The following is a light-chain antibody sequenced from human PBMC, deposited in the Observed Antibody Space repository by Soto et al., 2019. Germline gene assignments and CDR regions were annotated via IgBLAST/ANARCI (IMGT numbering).Light chain of an antibody. CDR2: EVS. CDR3: SSYAGSNNYV. J-gene: IGLJ1*01. CDR1: SSDVGGYNY. V-gene: IGLV2-8*01. Sequence: QSALTQPPSASGSPGQSVTISCTGTSSDVGGYNYVSWYQQHPGKAPKLMIYEVSKRPSGVPDRFSGSKSGNTASLTVSGHQAEDEADYYSSSYAGSNNYVFGTGTKLTVL.